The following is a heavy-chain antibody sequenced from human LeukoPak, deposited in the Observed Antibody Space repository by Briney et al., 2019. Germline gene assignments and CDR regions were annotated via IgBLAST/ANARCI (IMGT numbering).Heavy chain of an antibody. V-gene: IGHV1-2*07. Sequence: ASVKLSCTASGYTFTVHYIYLLRQDPGQGLELMGWVTPNTAVANYAHKFQGGVTMTSDTSISTAYLELSRLRSDDTAIYYCARPRYRGSYYNYDYWGQRTLVTVSS. D-gene: IGHD1-26*01. CDR3: ARPRYRGSYYNYDY. CDR1: GYTFTVHY. CDR2: VTPNTAVA. J-gene: IGHJ4*02.